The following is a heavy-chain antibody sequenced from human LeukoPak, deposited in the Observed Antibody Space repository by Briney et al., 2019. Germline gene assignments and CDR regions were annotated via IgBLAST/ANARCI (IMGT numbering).Heavy chain of an antibody. J-gene: IGHJ3*02. Sequence: GGSLRLSCAASGFTFDDYAMHWVRQAPGKGLEWVSGISWNSGSIGYADSVKGRFTISRDNAKNSLYLQMNSLRAEDTAVYYCARDLVNTYDILTGYNYRDAFDIWGQGTMVTVSS. CDR3: ARDLVNTYDILTGYNYRDAFDI. D-gene: IGHD3-9*01. CDR2: ISWNSGSI. CDR1: GFTFDDYA. V-gene: IGHV3-9*01.